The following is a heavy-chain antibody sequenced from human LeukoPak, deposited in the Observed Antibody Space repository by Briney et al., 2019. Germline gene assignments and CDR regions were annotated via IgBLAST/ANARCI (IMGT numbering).Heavy chain of an antibody. J-gene: IGHJ4*02. Sequence: GGSLRLSCAAYGFTFSIYAMSWVRQAPGKGLEWVSAISGSGGSTYYADSVKGRFTISRDNSKNTLYLQMNSLRAEDTAVYYCAKWKVIVVVLGVFDYWGQGTLVTVSS. D-gene: IGHD3-22*01. CDR1: GFTFSIYA. CDR2: ISGSGGST. V-gene: IGHV3-23*01. CDR3: AKWKVIVVVLGVFDY.